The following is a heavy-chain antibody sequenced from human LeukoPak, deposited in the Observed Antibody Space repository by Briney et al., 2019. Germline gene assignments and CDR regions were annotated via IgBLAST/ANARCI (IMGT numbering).Heavy chain of an antibody. CDR3: ARDDEYYYGSGSYFF. J-gene: IGHJ3*01. CDR1: GYTFTSYG. D-gene: IGHD3-10*01. CDR2: ISAYNGNT. V-gene: IGHV1-18*01. Sequence: GASVKVSCKASGYTFTSYGISWVRQAPGQGLEWMGWISAYNGNTNYAQKLQGRVTMTTDTSTSTAYMELRSLRSDDTAVYYCARDDEYYYGSGSYFFWGQGTMVTVSS.